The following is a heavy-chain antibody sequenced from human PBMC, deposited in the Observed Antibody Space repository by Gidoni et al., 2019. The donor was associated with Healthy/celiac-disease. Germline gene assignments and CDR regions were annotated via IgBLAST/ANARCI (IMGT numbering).Heavy chain of an antibody. J-gene: IGHJ5*02. CDR3: AKVREPHGLEWFDP. V-gene: IGHV3-23*01. Sequence: LSCAASGFTFSSYAMSWVRQAPGKGLEWVSAISGSGGSTYYADSVKGRFTISRDNSKNTLYLQMNSLRAEDTAVYYCAKVREPHGLEWFDPWGQGTLVTVSS. D-gene: IGHD1-26*01. CDR2: ISGSGGST. CDR1: GFTFSSYA.